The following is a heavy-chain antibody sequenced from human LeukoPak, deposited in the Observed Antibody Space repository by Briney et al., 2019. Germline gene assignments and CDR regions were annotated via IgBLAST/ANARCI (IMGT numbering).Heavy chain of an antibody. J-gene: IGHJ4*02. V-gene: IGHV1-46*01. Sequence: ASVKVSCKASGYTFTSYYMHWERQAPGQGLEWMGIINPSGGSTSYAQKFQGRVTMTRDTSTSTVYMELSSLRSEDTAVYYCARVAAAGMLDYWGQGTLVTVSS. CDR3: ARVAAAGMLDY. CDR2: INPSGGST. D-gene: IGHD6-13*01. CDR1: GYTFTSYY.